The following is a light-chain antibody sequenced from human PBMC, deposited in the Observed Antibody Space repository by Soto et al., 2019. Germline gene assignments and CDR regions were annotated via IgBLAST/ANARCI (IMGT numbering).Light chain of an antibody. CDR3: CSFVGSPVV. J-gene: IGLJ2*01. CDR2: EVS. V-gene: IGLV2-8*01. Sequence: QSAPTQPPSASGAPGQSVTIPCTGTSSDVGDYNYVSWYQQHPGKVPKLLIYEVSKRPSGVPDRFSGSKSGNTASLTVSGLQAEDDDDYYCCSFVGSPVVFGGGTKLTVL. CDR1: SSDVGDYNY.